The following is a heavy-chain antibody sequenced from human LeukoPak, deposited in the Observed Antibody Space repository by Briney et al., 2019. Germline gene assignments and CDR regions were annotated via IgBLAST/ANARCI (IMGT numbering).Heavy chain of an antibody. V-gene: IGHV1-2*02. D-gene: IGHD1-26*01. J-gene: IGHJ4*02. CDR3: AREIVGATDFGY. CDR2: INPNSGGT. CDR1: GYTFTGYY. Sequence: ASVKVSCKASGYTFTGYYMHWVRQAPGQGLEWMGWINPNSGGTNYAQKFQGRVTKTRDTSISTAYMELSRLRSDDTAVCYCAREIVGATDFGYWGQGTLVTVSS.